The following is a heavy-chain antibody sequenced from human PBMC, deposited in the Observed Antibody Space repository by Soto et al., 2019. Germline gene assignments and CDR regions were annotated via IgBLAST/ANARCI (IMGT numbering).Heavy chain of an antibody. J-gene: IGHJ6*03. V-gene: IGHV3-23*01. D-gene: IGHD3-10*01. CDR3: AKDLAWSGEDYYYYYMDV. Sequence: GGSLRLSCAASGFTFSSYAMSWVRQAPGKGLEWVSAISGSGGSTYYADSVKGRFTISRDNSKNTLYLQMNSLRAEDTAVYYCAKDLAWSGEDYYYYYMDVWGKGTTVTVSS. CDR2: ISGSGGST. CDR1: GFTFSSYA.